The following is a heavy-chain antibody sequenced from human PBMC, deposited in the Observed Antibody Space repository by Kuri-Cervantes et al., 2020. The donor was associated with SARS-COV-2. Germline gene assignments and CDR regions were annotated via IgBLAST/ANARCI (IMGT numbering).Heavy chain of an antibody. CDR3: VRDGDHWNFDY. V-gene: IGHV4-4*02. Sequence: SETLSLTCAVSGGSISSSNWWSWVRQPPGKGLEWIGEIYHSGSTNYNPSLKSRVTISVDTSKNQFSLKLSSVTAEDTAVYYCVRDGDHWNFDYWGQGTLVTVSS. CDR2: IYHSGST. D-gene: IGHD1-1*01. CDR1: GGSISSSNW. J-gene: IGHJ4*02.